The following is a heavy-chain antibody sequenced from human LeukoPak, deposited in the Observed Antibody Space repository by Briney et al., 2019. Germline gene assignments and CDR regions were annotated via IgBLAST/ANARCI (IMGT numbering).Heavy chain of an antibody. CDR3: ARGGSIAAAGTSWFDP. CDR2: IYYSGST. D-gene: IGHD6-13*01. J-gene: IGHJ5*02. CDR1: GGSISSGGYY. V-gene: IGHV4-31*03. Sequence: PSETLSLTCTVSGGSISSGGYYWSWIRQHPGKGLEWIGYIYYSGSTYYNPSLKSRVTISVDTSKNQFSLKLSSVTAADTAVYYCARGGSIAAAGTSWFDPWGQGTLVTVSS.